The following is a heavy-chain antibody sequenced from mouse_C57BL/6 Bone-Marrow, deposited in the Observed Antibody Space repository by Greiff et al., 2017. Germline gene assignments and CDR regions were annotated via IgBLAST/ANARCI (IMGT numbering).Heavy chain of an antibody. V-gene: IGHV1-81*01. CDR1: GYTFTSYG. CDR3: ASFYYYGSSYDC. J-gene: IGHJ2*01. CDR2: IYPRSGNT. Sequence: VQLQESGAELARPGASVKLSCKASGYTFTSYGISWVKQRTGQGLEWIGEIYPRSGNTYYNEKFKGKATLTADKSSSTAYMELRSLTSEDSAVYFCASFYYYGSSYDCWGQGTTLTVSS. D-gene: IGHD1-1*01.